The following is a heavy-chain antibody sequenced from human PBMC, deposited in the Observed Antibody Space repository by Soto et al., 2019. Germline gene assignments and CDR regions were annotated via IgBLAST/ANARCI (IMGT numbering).Heavy chain of an antibody. CDR2: IDTSGST. CDR1: GGSISNYY. Sequence: SETLSLTCTVSGGSISNYYCNWVRQPAGKGLEWIGRIDTSGSTNYNPSLKSRVTMSVDTSKQEFSLKLSSVTAADTALYYCARGGQDFWSGPFDYWGRGALVTVSS. D-gene: IGHD3-3*01. CDR3: ARGGQDFWSGPFDY. V-gene: IGHV4-4*07. J-gene: IGHJ4*02.